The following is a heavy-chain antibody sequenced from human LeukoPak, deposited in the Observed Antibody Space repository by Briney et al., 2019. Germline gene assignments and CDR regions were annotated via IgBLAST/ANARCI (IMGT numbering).Heavy chain of an antibody. CDR2: IKSKTDGGTT. D-gene: IGHD1-26*01. Sequence: GRSLRLSCAASGFTFSSYAMHWVRQAPGKGLEWVGRIKSKTDGGTTDYAAPVKGRFTISRDDSKNTLYLQMNSLKTEDTAVYYCTAEDSGSYYPDYWGQGTLVTVSS. J-gene: IGHJ4*02. CDR1: GFTFSSYA. CDR3: TAEDSGSYYPDY. V-gene: IGHV3-15*01.